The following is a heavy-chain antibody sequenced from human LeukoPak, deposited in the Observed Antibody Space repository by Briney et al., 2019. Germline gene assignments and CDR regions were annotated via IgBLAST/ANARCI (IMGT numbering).Heavy chain of an antibody. V-gene: IGHV3-21*01. CDR1: GFTFSNYW. J-gene: IGHJ5*02. CDR3: AREDYGSGRVINWFDP. D-gene: IGHD3-10*01. CDR2: TSSSSSYI. Sequence: GGSLRLSCAASGFTFSNYWMSWVRQAPGKGLEWVSSTSSSSSYIYYADSVKGRFTISRDNAKNSLYLQMNSLRAEDTAVYYCAREDYGSGRVINWFDPWGQGTLVTVSS.